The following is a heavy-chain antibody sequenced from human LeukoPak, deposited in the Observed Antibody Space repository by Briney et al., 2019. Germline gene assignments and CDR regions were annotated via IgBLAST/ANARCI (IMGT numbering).Heavy chain of an antibody. J-gene: IGHJ6*02. CDR3: AEGDSGYDYYGMDV. D-gene: IGHD5-12*01. V-gene: IGHV4-39*02. Sequence: SETLSLTCTVSGGSISTTNYYWGWIRQPPGKGLEWIGSVYHRGSTYYNPSLKSRVTISVDTSKKHFSLKMSSVTAADTAVYYCAEGDSGYDYYGMDVWGQGTTVTVSS. CDR1: GGSISTTNYY. CDR2: VYHRGST.